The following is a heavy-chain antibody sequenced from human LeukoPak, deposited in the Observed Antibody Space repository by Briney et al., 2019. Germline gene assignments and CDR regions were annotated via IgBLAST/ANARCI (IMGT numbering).Heavy chain of an antibody. CDR2: ISSSSSYI. CDR3: AREGPYYDFWSGYYILGYYYMDV. V-gene: IGHV3-21*01. Sequence: GGSLRLSCAASGFTFSGYSMNWVRQAPGKGLEWVSSISSSSSYIYYADSVKGRFTISRDNAKNSLYLQMNSLRAEDTAVYYCAREGPYYDFWSGYYILGYYYMDVWGKGTTVTVSS. J-gene: IGHJ6*03. CDR1: GFTFSGYS. D-gene: IGHD3-3*01.